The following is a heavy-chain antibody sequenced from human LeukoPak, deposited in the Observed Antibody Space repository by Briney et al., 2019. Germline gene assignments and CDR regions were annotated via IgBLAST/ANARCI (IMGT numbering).Heavy chain of an antibody. Sequence: GSSVKVSCKASGVTFSSYAISWVRQAPGQGLEWMGRIIPILGIANYAQKFQGRVTITADKSTSTAYMELSSLRSEDTAVYYCARDPLYCSGGSCYRTNWFDPWGQGTLVTVSS. J-gene: IGHJ5*02. CDR3: ARDPLYCSGGSCYRTNWFDP. CDR1: GVTFSSYA. CDR2: IIPILGIA. V-gene: IGHV1-69*04. D-gene: IGHD2-15*01.